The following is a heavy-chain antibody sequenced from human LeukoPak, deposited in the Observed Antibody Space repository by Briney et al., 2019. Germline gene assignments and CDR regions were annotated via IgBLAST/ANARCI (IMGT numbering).Heavy chain of an antibody. CDR1: GGSTSSYY. CDR2: IYYSGST. J-gene: IGHJ6*03. Sequence: PSETLSLTCTVSGGSTSSYYWSWIRQPPGKGLEWIGYIYYSGSTNYNPSLKSRVTISVDTPKNQFSLKLSSVTAADTAVYYCARTFLGYYFYMDVWGKGTTVTVSS. V-gene: IGHV4-59*01. CDR3: ARTFLGYYFYMDV. D-gene: IGHD3-3*02.